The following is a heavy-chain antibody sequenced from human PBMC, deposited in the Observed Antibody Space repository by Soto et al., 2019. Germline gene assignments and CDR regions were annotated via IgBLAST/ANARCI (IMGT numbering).Heavy chain of an antibody. Sequence: SETLSLTCAVSGGSISSNSWWNWVRQPPGEGLEWIGEIYHTGNTNYNPSLKSRVTLSVDKSKSQFSLKLSSVTAADTAVYYCARAIGYCGSTSCHSYYYGMDVWGQGTTVTVS. J-gene: IGHJ6*02. CDR2: IYHTGNT. CDR3: ARAIGYCGSTSCHSYYYGMDV. D-gene: IGHD2-2*01. CDR1: GGSISSNSW. V-gene: IGHV4-4*02.